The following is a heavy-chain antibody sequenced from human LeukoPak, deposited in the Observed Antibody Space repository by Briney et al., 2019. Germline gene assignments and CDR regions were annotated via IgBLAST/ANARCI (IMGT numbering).Heavy chain of an antibody. J-gene: IGHJ6*02. V-gene: IGHV3-66*01. CDR1: GFTVTTTD. CDR3: ARVLAYSYHMDV. CDR2: IYIGGST. Sequence: PGGSLRLSCAASGFTVTTTDMSWVRQAPGKGLEWVSIIYIGGSTYYADSVKGRFTISRDNSKNTLYLQMNSLRAEDTAVYYCARVLAYSYHMDVWGQGTTVTVSS.